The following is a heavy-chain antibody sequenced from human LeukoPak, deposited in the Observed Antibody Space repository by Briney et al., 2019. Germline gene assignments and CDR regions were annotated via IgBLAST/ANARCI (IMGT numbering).Heavy chain of an antibody. J-gene: IGHJ6*03. CDR2: IKQDGSDK. CDR1: GFTFSSYW. V-gene: IGHV3-7*01. D-gene: IGHD3-10*02. Sequence: GGSLRLYCAASGFTFSSYWMSWVRQAPGKGLEWVANIKQDGSDKYYVDSVKGRFTISRDNAKNSLYLQTNSLRAEDTAVYYCAELGITMIGGVWGKGTTVTISS. CDR3: AELGITMIGGV.